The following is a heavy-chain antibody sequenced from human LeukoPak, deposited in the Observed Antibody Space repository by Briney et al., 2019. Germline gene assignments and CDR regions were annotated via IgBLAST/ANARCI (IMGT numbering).Heavy chain of an antibody. D-gene: IGHD3-22*01. CDR3: ARGRWLLPLDY. V-gene: IGHV4-34*01. CDR1: GVSFSGYY. Sequence: SSETLSLTCAVYGVSFSGYYWSWIRQPPGKGLEWIGEINHSGSTNYNPSLKSRVTISVDTSKNQFSLKLSSVTAADTAVYYCARGRWLLPLDYWGQGTLVTVSS. J-gene: IGHJ4*02. CDR2: INHSGST.